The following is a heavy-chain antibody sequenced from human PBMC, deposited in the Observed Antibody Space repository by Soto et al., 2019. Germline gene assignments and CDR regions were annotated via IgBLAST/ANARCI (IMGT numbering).Heavy chain of an antibody. J-gene: IGHJ4*02. V-gene: IGHV3-23*01. CDR3: ARQNYDSSGYYYLDFDY. CDR1: GFTFSSYA. D-gene: IGHD3-22*01. Sequence: PGGSLRLSCAASGFTFSSYAMSWVRQAPGKGLEWVSAISGSGGSTYYADSVKGRFTISRDNSKNTLYLQMNSLRASDTAMYYCARQNYDSSGYYYLDFDYWGQGPLVTVSS. CDR2: ISGSGGST.